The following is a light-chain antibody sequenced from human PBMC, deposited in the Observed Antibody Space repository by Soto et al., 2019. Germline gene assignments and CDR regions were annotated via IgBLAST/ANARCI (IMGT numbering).Light chain of an antibody. CDR1: SSNIGSNA. J-gene: IGLJ2*01. CDR2: SNN. CDR3: AAWDDSLNGVL. Sequence: QSVLTQPPSASGTPGQRVTISCSGSSSNIGSNAVNWYQQLPGTAPKLLIYSNNQRPSGVPDRFSGSKSGTSASLAISGLQSEGEADYYCAAWDDSLNGVLFGGGTKLTVL. V-gene: IGLV1-44*01.